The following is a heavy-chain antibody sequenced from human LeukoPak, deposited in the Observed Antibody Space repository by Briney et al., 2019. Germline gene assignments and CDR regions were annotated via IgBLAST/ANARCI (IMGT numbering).Heavy chain of an antibody. CDR1: GYTFTSYY. Sequence: DTVKVSCKASGYTFTSYYMHWVRQAPGPGLEWMGIINPSGSSTNFAQKFQGRVTMTRDASTTTVYLNLSSLRSEDTAVYYCAREVYYGSGSYLDYWGQGTLVTVSS. CDR2: INPSGSST. J-gene: IGHJ4*02. V-gene: IGHV1-46*01. D-gene: IGHD3-10*01. CDR3: AREVYYGSGSYLDY.